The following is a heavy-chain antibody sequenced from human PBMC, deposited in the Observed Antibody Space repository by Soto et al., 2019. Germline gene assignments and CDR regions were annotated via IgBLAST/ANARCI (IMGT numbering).Heavy chain of an antibody. CDR1: GYTFTGYY. D-gene: IGHD3-22*01. J-gene: IGHJ4*02. CDR2: INPNSGGT. CDR3: AREPVYYDSSGYGIAYSDY. Sequence: GASVKVSCKASGYTFTGYYMHWVRQASGQGLEWMGWINPNSGGTNYAQKFQGRATMTRDTSISTAYMELSRLRSDDTAVYYCAREPVYYDSSGYGIAYSDYWGQGTLVTVSS. V-gene: IGHV1-2*02.